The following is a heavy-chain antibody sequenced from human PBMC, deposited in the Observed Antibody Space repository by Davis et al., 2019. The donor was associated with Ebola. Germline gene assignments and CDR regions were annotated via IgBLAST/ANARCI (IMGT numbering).Heavy chain of an antibody. V-gene: IGHV3-23*01. Sequence: PGGSLRLSCVASGFTFSSYAMSWVRQAPGKGLEWVAAFSGSDGVPYYADSVKGRFTISRDNAKNSVFLQMNSRRAEETAVYYGAYFTRDFYYSYCRNVWGKGTRVTVSS. CDR3: AYFTRDFYYSYCRNV. D-gene: IGHD2-21*01. J-gene: IGHJ6*03. CDR2: FSGSDGVP. CDR1: GFTFSSYA.